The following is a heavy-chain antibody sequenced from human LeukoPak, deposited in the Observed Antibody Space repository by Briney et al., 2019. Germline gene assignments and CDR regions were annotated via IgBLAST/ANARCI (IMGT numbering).Heavy chain of an antibody. CDR3: ARDYGDPEDYYGMDV. CDR1: GFTFSSYA. Sequence: GGSLRLSCAASGFTFSSYAMHWVRQAPGKGLEWLAVISYDGSNKYYADSVKGRFTISRDNSKNTLYLQMNSLRAEDTAVYYCARDYGDPEDYYGMDVWGQGTTVTVSS. CDR2: ISYDGSNK. V-gene: IGHV3-30-3*01. J-gene: IGHJ6*02. D-gene: IGHD4-17*01.